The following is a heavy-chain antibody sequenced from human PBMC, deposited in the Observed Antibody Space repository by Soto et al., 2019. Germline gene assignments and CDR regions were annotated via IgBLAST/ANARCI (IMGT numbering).Heavy chain of an antibody. CDR3: ARERAPRVGQAGLYYYYYGMDV. V-gene: IGHV1-18*04. D-gene: IGHD1-26*01. CDR2: ISAYNGNT. Sequence: PGASVKVSCKASGYTFTSYGISWVRQAPGQGLEWMGWISAYNGNTNYAQKLQGRVTMTTDTSTSTAYMELRSLRSDDTAVYYCARERAPRVGQAGLYYYYYGMDVWGQGTTVTVSS. CDR1: GYTFTSYG. J-gene: IGHJ6*02.